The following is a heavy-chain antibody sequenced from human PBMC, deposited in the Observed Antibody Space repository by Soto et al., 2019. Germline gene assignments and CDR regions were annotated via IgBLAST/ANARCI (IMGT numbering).Heavy chain of an antibody. J-gene: IGHJ4*02. D-gene: IGHD1-20*01. CDR1: GYTFTSYA. CDR2: INAGNSNT. Sequence: ASVKVSCKASGYTFTSYAMHWVRQAPGQRLEWMGWINAGNSNTKYSQKFQGRVTITRDTSASTAYMELSSLRSEDTAAYYCARGITLPTPLDYWGQGTLVTVSS. V-gene: IGHV1-3*01. CDR3: ARGITLPTPLDY.